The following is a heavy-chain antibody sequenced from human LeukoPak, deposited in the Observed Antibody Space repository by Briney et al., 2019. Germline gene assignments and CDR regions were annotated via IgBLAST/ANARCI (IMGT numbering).Heavy chain of an antibody. V-gene: IGHV1-46*01. Sequence: ASVKVSCKASGYTFTSYYMHWVRQAPGQGLEWMGIINPSGGSTSYAQKFQGRVTMTRDMSTSTVYMELSSLRSEDTAVYYCARDAEGGAFDIWGQGTMVTVSS. CDR3: ARDAEGGAFDI. D-gene: IGHD3-16*01. CDR1: GYTFTSYY. CDR2: INPSGGST. J-gene: IGHJ3*02.